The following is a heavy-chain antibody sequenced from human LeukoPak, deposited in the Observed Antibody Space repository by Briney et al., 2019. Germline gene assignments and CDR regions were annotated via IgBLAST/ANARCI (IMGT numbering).Heavy chain of an antibody. Sequence: GASVKVSCKPSGYPFSGHYISWVRHAPGQGLEWMGWIKPNSGDTNYAQRFQGRVSMDASFDTAYIELSRLTSDDTAVYYCATSSSVTHTRDPWGQGTLVTVSS. CDR2: IKPNSGDT. J-gene: IGHJ5*02. CDR3: ATSSSVTHTRDP. CDR1: GYPFSGHY. V-gene: IGHV1-2*02. D-gene: IGHD5/OR15-5a*01.